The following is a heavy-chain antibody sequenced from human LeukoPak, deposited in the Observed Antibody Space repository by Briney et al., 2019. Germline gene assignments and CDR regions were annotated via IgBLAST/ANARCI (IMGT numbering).Heavy chain of an antibody. Sequence: PSETLSLTCAVYGGSFSGYYWSWIRQPPGKGLEWIGEINHSGSTNYNPSLKSRVTISVDKSKNQFSLKLSSVTAADTAVYYCARRTTVTIPFGYWGQGTLVTVSS. CDR3: ARRTTVTIPFGY. CDR1: GGSFSGYY. CDR2: INHSGST. J-gene: IGHJ4*02. D-gene: IGHD4-11*01. V-gene: IGHV4-34*01.